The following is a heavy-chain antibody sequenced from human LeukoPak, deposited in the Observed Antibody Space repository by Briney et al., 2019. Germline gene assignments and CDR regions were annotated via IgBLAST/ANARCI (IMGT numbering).Heavy chain of an antibody. CDR1: GYTFTSYA. CDR3: ARRAGYDYWYFDL. Sequence: ASVKVSCKASGYTFTSYAVHWVRQAPGQRLEWMGWINAGNGNTKYSQKFQGRVTITRDTSASTAYMELSSLRSEDTAVYYCARRAGYDYWYFDLWGRGTLVTVSS. J-gene: IGHJ2*01. D-gene: IGHD5-12*01. V-gene: IGHV1-3*01. CDR2: INAGNGNT.